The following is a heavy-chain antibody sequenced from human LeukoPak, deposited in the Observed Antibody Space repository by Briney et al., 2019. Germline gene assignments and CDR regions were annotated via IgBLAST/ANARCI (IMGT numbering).Heavy chain of an antibody. J-gene: IGHJ4*02. CDR2: INSDGSST. V-gene: IGHV3-74*01. CDR3: AREGAVAGTDY. Sequence: GGSLRLSCAASGFTFSSYWMNWVRQAPGKGLVWVSRINSDGSSTSYADSVKGRFTISRDNAKNTLYLQMNSLRAEDTAVYYCAREGAVAGTDYWGQGTLVTVSS. D-gene: IGHD6-19*01. CDR1: GFTFSSYW.